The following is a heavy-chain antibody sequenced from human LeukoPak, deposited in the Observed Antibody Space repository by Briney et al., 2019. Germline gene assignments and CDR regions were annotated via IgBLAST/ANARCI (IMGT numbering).Heavy chain of an antibody. CDR2: IKQDGSEK. CDR1: GFTFSSYA. V-gene: IGHV3-7*01. D-gene: IGHD3-22*01. J-gene: IGHJ5*02. Sequence: PGGSLRLSCAASGFTFSSYAMSWVRQAPGKGLEWVANIKQDGSEKYYVDSVKGRFTISRDNAKNSLYLQMNSLRAEDTAVYYCAREYYYDSSWFDPWGQGTLVTVSS. CDR3: AREYYYDSSWFDP.